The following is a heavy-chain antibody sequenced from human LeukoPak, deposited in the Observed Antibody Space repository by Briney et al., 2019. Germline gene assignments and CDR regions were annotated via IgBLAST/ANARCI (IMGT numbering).Heavy chain of an antibody. CDR2: IYPGDSDT. Sequence: GESLKISCKGSGYSFTSYWIGWVRQMPGKGLEWMGIIYPGDSDTRYSPSFQGQVTISADKSISTAYLQWSSLKASDTAMYYCARLPPPDKRDGYNYLPYYFDYWGQGTLVTVSS. D-gene: IGHD5-24*01. CDR1: GYSFTSYW. CDR3: ARLPPPDKRDGYNYLPYYFDY. J-gene: IGHJ4*02. V-gene: IGHV5-51*01.